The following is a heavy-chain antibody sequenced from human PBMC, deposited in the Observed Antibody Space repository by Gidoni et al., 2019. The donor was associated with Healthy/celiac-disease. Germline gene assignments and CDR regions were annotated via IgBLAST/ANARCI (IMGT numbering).Heavy chain of an antibody. CDR1: GFPFSSYA. CDR2: IGGSGGST. J-gene: IGHJ4*02. D-gene: IGHD3-10*02. V-gene: IGHV3-23*01. CDR3: AKDRTSTIFRFDY. Sequence: EVQLLESGGGLVQPGGSLRLSCAASGFPFSSYAMSWVRQAPGKGLEWVSAIGGSGGSTYYADSVKGRFTISRDNSKNTLYLQMNSLRAEDTAVYYCAKDRTSTIFRFDYWGQGTLVTVSS.